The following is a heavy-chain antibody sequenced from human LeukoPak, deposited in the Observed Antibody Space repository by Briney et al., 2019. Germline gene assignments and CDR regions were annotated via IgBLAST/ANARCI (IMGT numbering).Heavy chain of an antibody. Sequence: SETLSLTCTVSGGSISSSSHNWGWIRQPPGKGLEWIGSIYYSGSTNYNPSLKSRITISVDTSKNQFSLKLSSVTAADTAVYYCARLPPYGDYIFDYWGQGTLVTVSS. V-gene: IGHV4-39*07. CDR1: GGSISSSSHN. J-gene: IGHJ4*02. CDR2: IYYSGST. D-gene: IGHD4-17*01. CDR3: ARLPPYGDYIFDY.